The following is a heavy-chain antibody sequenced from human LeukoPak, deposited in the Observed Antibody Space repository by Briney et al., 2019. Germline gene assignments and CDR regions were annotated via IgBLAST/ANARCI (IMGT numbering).Heavy chain of an antibody. V-gene: IGHV1-2*02. D-gene: IGHD2-15*01. Sequence: ASVKVSCKASGYTFTGYYMHWVRQAPGQGLEWMGWINPNSGGTNYAQKFQGRVTMTRDTSISTAYMELSRLRSDDTAVYYCAREGIVVVVAAFEHRGQGTLVTVSS. CDR1: GYTFTGYY. CDR2: INPNSGGT. CDR3: AREGIVVVVAAFEH. J-gene: IGHJ4*02.